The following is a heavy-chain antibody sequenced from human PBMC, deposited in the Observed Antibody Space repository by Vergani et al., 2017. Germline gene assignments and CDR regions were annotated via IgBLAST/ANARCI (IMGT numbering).Heavy chain of an antibody. Sequence: QVQLEESGGGLVKPGGSLRLSCAASGFTFRDYYMSWLRQAPGKGLEWISYISSSGSARYYGDSVKGRFTISRDNAKNSVYLQMNSLRAEDTAVYYCARASWGEQQLPEDWGQGTLVTVSS. CDR3: ARASWGEQQLPED. J-gene: IGHJ4*02. CDR1: GFTFRDYY. CDR2: ISSSGSAR. D-gene: IGHD6-13*01. V-gene: IGHV3-11*04.